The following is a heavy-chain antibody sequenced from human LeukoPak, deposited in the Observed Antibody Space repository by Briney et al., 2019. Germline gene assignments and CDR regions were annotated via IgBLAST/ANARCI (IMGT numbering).Heavy chain of an antibody. Sequence: SETLSLTCSVSGGSFTTYQWTWLRQTAGRGLEWIGRIHTRGTLNYNPSIQSRVTMSVDTAKRQFSLKLSSVTAADTAVYYCARESTTVGAIGAFDIGGQGTMVAVSS. CDR2: IHTRGTL. V-gene: IGHV4-4*07. D-gene: IGHD4-11*01. CDR3: ARESTTVGAIGAFDI. CDR1: GGSFTTYQ. J-gene: IGHJ3*02.